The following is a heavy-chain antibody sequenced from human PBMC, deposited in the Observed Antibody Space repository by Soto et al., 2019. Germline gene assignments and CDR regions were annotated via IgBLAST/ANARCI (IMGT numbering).Heavy chain of an antibody. CDR3: ARVVGATTAVAFDI. D-gene: IGHD1-26*01. CDR2: IIPIFGTV. Sequence: QVQLVQSGAEVQKPGSSVKVSCKASGGTFSSYAISWVRQAPGQGLEWMGGIIPIFGTVNYAQKFQGRVTITADESTSTAYMELSSLRSEDTAVFYCARVVGATTAVAFDIWGQGTMVTVSS. CDR1: GGTFSSYA. V-gene: IGHV1-69*01. J-gene: IGHJ3*02.